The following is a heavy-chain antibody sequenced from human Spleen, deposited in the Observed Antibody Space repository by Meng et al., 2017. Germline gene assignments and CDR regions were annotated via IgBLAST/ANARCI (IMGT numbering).Heavy chain of an antibody. Sequence: SVKVSCKAPGGIFSNSVVGWVRQAPGQGLEWMGGINGVFGTTNYAQKFQGRVTITADESTSTAYMELSSLRSEDTAVYYCASDLHSYCSGGSCYPNWFDPWGQGTLVTVSS. V-gene: IGHV1-69*13. CDR3: ASDLHSYCSGGSCYPNWFDP. J-gene: IGHJ5*02. D-gene: IGHD2-15*01. CDR2: INGVFGTT. CDR1: GGIFSNSV.